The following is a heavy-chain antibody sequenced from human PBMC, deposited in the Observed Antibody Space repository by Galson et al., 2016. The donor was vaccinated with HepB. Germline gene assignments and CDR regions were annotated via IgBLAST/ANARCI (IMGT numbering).Heavy chain of an antibody. J-gene: IGHJ6*02. Sequence: CADSGFTFSSYDMHWVRQATGKGLEWVSGIGIAGDTYYPDSVKGRFTISRDNAKNSLFLQMNSLRAEDTAVFYCARHYHPVWGQGTTVTVSS. V-gene: IGHV3-13*01. CDR3: ARHYHPV. CDR1: GFTFSSYD. CDR2: IGIAGDT. D-gene: IGHD3-10*01.